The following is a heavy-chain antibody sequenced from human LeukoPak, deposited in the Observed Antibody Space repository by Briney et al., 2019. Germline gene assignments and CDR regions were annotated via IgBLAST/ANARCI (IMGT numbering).Heavy chain of an antibody. D-gene: IGHD1-26*01. CDR2: ISSSSSYI. CDR3: ARDRAGATTDY. V-gene: IGHV3-21*01. Sequence: GGSLRLSCAAGGFTFSSYSMNWVRQAPGKGLEWVSSISSSSSYIYYADSVKGRFTISRDNAKNSLYLQMNSLRAEDTAVYYCARDRAGATTDYWGQGTLVTVSS. J-gene: IGHJ4*02. CDR1: GFTFSSYS.